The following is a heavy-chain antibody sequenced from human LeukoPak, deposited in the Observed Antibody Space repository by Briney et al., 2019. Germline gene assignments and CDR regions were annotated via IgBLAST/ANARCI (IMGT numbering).Heavy chain of an antibody. CDR2: INPNSGGT. D-gene: IGHD6-13*01. V-gene: IGHV1-2*02. CDR3: AALAASGKVDY. J-gene: IGHJ4*02. CDR1: GYTFTGYY. Sequence: ASVKVSFKASGYTFTGYYMHWLRQAPGQGLEWMGWINPNSGGTNYAQKFQGRVTMTRDTSISTAYMELNRLRSDDTAVYYCAALAASGKVDYWGQGTLVTVSS.